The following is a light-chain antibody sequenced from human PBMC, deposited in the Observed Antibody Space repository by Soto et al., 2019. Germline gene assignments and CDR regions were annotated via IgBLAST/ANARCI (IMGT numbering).Light chain of an antibody. CDR1: QSISSY. Sequence: DIQMTQSPSSLSASVGDRVTITCRASQSISSYLNWYQQKPGKAPKLLIYAASSLQSGVPSRFSGSGSGTDFTLTISSLQXXXXATYYCQQSYSTLRTFGQGTKVEIK. V-gene: IGKV1-39*01. CDR2: AAS. J-gene: IGKJ1*01. CDR3: QQSYSTLRT.